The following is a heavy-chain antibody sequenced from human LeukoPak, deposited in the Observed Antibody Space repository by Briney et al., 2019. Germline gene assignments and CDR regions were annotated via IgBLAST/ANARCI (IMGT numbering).Heavy chain of an antibody. CDR2: INAGNDDT. J-gene: IGHJ6*02. CDR3: YTLDV. V-gene: IGHV1-3*01. Sequence: ASVKVSCKASGCPFTNYAYHWVRQAPGQGLEWLRWINAGNDDTKYSQKFQGRVTITRDTSASTAYMELSSLTSDDTSVYYYYTLDVWGQGTTVTVSS. CDR1: GCPFTNYA.